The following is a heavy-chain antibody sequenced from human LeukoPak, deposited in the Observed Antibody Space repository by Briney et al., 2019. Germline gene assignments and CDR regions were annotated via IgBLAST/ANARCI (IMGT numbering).Heavy chain of an antibody. CDR3: ARGDYGSGSYYHR. CDR2: INHSGST. J-gene: IGHJ4*02. CDR1: GFTFRNFA. Sequence: GSLRLSCAASGFTFRNFAMHWVRQAPGKGLEWIGEINHSGSTNYNPSLKSRVTISVDTSKNQFSLKLSSVTAADTAVYYCARGDYGSGSYYHRWGQGTLVTVSS. V-gene: IGHV4-34*01. D-gene: IGHD3-10*01.